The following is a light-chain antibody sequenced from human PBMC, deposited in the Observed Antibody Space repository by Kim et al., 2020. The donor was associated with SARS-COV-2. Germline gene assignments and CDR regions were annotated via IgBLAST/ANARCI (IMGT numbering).Light chain of an antibody. CDR2: GNN. CDR1: SLRSYY. J-gene: IGLJ2*01. V-gene: IGLV3-19*01. Sequence: GQKVGITCRGDSLRSYYASWYQQKPGQAPLLVIYGNNNRPSGIPDRISGYRSENTATLTITGAQAEDEADYYCNSRDSSGDRHVVFAGGTQLTVL. CDR3: NSRDSSGDRHVV.